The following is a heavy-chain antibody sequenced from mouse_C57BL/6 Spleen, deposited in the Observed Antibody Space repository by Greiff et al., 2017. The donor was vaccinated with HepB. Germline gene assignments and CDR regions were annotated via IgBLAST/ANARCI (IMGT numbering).Heavy chain of an antibody. J-gene: IGHJ4*01. D-gene: IGHD2-4*01. CDR2: ISSGGSYT. Sequence: EVQGVESGGDLVKPGGSLKLSCAASGFTFSSYGMSWVRQTPDKRLEWVATISSGGSYTYYPDSVKGRFTISRDNAKNTLYLQMSSLKSEDTAMYYCARLGDYGPYYYAMDYWGQGTSVTVSS. V-gene: IGHV5-6*01. CDR1: GFTFSSYG. CDR3: ARLGDYGPYYYAMDY.